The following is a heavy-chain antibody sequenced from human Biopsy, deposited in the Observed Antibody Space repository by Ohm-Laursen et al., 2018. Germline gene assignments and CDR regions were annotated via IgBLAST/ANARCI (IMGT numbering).Heavy chain of an antibody. V-gene: IGHV4-31*03. CDR1: GVSINGGRYY. J-gene: IGHJ4*02. Sequence: TLSLTCIVSGVSINGGRYYWNWIRHHPGKGLEWIGNIFYSANTYYNPSLKRRVTISVDTSKNQFSLKLSSVTAADTAVYYCARLGSGDYFPTFFDFWGQGALVTVSS. CDR2: IFYSANT. CDR3: ARLGSGDYFPTFFDF. D-gene: IGHD5-12*01.